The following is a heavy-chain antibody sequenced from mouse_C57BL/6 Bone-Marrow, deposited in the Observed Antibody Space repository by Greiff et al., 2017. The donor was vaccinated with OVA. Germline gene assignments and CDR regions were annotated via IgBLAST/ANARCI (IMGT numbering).Heavy chain of an antibody. J-gene: IGHJ3*01. Sequence: VQVVESGPELVKPGASVKISCKASGYAFSSSWMNWVKQRPGKGLEWIGRIYPGDGDTNYNGKFKGKATLTADKSSSTAYMQLSSLTSEDSAVYFCARGRTLFAYWGQGTLVTVSA. CDR2: IYPGDGDT. CDR3: ARGRTLFAY. V-gene: IGHV1-82*01. CDR1: GYAFSSSW.